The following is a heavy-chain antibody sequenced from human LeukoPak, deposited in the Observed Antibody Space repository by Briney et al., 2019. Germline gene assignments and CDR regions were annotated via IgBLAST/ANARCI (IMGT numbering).Heavy chain of an antibody. Sequence: GGSLRLSCAASGFTFRNYGMHWVRQAPGKGLEWVAVIWYDGSNKYYPDSVKGRFTISRDNSKNTLYLQMNSLRAEDTAVYYCARAGTDYYGMDVWGQGTTVTVSS. CDR3: ARAGTDYYGMDV. CDR1: GFTFRNYG. CDR2: IWYDGSNK. V-gene: IGHV3-33*01. D-gene: IGHD1-7*01. J-gene: IGHJ6*02.